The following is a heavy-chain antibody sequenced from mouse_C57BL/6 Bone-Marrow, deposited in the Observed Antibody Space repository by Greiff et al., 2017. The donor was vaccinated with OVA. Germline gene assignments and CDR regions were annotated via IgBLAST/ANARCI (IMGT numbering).Heavy chain of an antibody. V-gene: IGHV1-64*01. CDR1: GYTFTSYW. Sequence: QVQLQQPGAELVKPGASVKLSCKASGYTFTSYWMHWVKQRPGQGLEWIGMIHPNSGSTNYNEKFKSKATLTVDKSSSTAYMQLSSLTSEDSAVYYCARPLLPTRYFEGWGTGTTVTVSS. D-gene: IGHD2-10*01. CDR3: ARPLLPTRYFEG. CDR2: IHPNSGST. J-gene: IGHJ1*03.